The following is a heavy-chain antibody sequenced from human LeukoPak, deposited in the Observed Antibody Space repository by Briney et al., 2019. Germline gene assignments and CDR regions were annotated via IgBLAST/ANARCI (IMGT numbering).Heavy chain of an antibody. CDR1: GLTFSRYW. CDR3: ESRYCTGVNCFAASYMCMDV. CDR2: IKQDGSEK. J-gene: IGHJ6*03. V-gene: IGHV3-7*01. Sequence: GGSLRLSCAASGLTFSRYWMTWFRQAPGKGLEWVANIKQDGSEKYYVDSVKGRFTISRDNADRSLYLQMTSLRVEDTAVYFCESRYCTGVNCFAASYMCMDVWGKGTTVTVSS. D-gene: IGHD2-8*02.